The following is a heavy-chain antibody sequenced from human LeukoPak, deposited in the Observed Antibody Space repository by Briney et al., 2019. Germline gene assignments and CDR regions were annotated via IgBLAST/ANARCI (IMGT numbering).Heavy chain of an antibody. CDR2: MNATSGKT. CDR1: GYTFTSYD. D-gene: IGHD6-25*01. V-gene: IGHV1-8*01. J-gene: IGHJ4*02. Sequence: ASVKLSCKASGYTFTSYDIKWVRQAPGQGLDWMGGMNATSGKTVQAQKLQGRINMTRDTSISTAYMELSSLRPEDTAVYYCAKYRSGDYFDAGKRYYFDQWGQGTPVTVSS. CDR3: AKYRSGDYFDAGKRYYFDQ.